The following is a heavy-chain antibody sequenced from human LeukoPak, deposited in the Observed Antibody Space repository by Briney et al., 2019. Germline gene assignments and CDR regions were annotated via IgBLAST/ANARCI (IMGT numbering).Heavy chain of an antibody. CDR2: INHSGST. CDR3: ARGPGYSGYDSDYYYGMDV. J-gene: IGHJ6*04. V-gene: IGHV4-34*01. D-gene: IGHD5-12*01. CDR1: GGSFSGYY. Sequence: SETLSLTCAVYGGSFSGYYWSWIRQPPGKGLEWIGEINHSGSTNYNPSLKSRVTISVDTSKNQFSLKLSPVTAADTAVYYCARGPGYSGYDSDYYYGMDVWGKGTTVTVSS.